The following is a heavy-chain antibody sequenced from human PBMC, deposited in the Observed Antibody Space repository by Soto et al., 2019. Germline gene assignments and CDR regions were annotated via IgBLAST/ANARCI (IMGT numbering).Heavy chain of an antibody. D-gene: IGHD6-13*01. V-gene: IGHV3-23*01. CDR1: GFNFRSYA. CDR3: AKGRGSSLTIDY. CDR2: ISGSGGTS. Sequence: DVEQTESGGGLVQPGGSLRLSCAASGFNFRSYAMSWVRRAPGKGLEWVSAISGSGGTSYFADSVRGRFTISRDNSKNTLYLLLSSLRVEDTAEYFWAKGRGSSLTIDYWGHGTLVTVSS. J-gene: IGHJ4*01.